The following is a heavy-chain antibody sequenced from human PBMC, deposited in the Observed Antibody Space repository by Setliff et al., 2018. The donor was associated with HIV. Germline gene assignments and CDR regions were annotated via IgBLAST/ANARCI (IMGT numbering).Heavy chain of an antibody. CDR1: GFRFRSYW. D-gene: IGHD1-1*01. J-gene: IGHJ4*02. CDR3: VRDINWAFDY. CDR2: VKQDGTET. Sequence: GGSLRLSCAASGFRFRSYWMSWVRQAPGKGLESVANVKQDGTETLYVDSVKGRFTISRDNAKNSLYLQMSSLRAEDTAVYFCVRDINWAFDYWGQGILVTVSS. V-gene: IGHV3-7*01.